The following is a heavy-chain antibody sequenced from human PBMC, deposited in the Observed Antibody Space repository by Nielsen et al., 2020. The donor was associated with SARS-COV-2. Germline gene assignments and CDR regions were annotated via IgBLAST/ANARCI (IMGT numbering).Heavy chain of an antibody. Sequence: GESLKISCAASGFTFSSYSMNWVRQAPGKGLEWVSSISSSSSYIYYADSVKGRFTISRDNAKNSLYLQMNSLRSEDTALYYCTRGFYSQSDYWGQGTLVTVSS. CDR1: GFTFSSYS. D-gene: IGHD2-15*01. CDR2: ISSSSSYI. J-gene: IGHJ4*02. CDR3: TRGFYSQSDY. V-gene: IGHV3-21*01.